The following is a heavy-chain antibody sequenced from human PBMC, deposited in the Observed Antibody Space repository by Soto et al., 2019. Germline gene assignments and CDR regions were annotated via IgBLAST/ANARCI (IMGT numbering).Heavy chain of an antibody. CDR2: ISAYNGNT. CDR1: GYTFTSYG. D-gene: IGHD3-10*01. Sequence: ASVKVSCKASGYTFTSYGISWVRQAPGQGLEWMGWISAYNGNTNYAQKLQGRVTMTTDTSTSTAYMELRSLRSDDTAVYYCARVPRAGSGFGELGFYNYGMDVWGQGTEVTVSS. CDR3: ARVPRAGSGFGELGFYNYGMDV. V-gene: IGHV1-18*01. J-gene: IGHJ6*02.